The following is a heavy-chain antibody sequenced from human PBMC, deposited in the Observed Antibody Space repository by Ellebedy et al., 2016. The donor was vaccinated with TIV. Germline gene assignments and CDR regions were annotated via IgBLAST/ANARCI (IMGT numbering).Heavy chain of an antibody. D-gene: IGHD4-23*01. CDR1: GYTFTSYD. V-gene: IGHV1-69*04. J-gene: IGHJ4*02. CDR3: ARDMNYGGNYVKDY. Sequence: AASVKVSCKASGYTFTSYDINWVRQAPGQGLEWMGRIIPILGIANYAQKFQGRVTITADKSTSTAYMELSSLRSEDTAVYYCARDMNYGGNYVKDYWGQGTLVTVSS. CDR2: IIPILGIA.